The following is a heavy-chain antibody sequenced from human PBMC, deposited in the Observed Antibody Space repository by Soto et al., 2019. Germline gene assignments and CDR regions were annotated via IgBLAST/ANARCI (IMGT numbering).Heavy chain of an antibody. CDR3: ARRPTLSMAARQVILNN. J-gene: IGHJ4*02. D-gene: IGHD6-6*01. CDR1: GGSFSGYY. Sequence: SETLSLTCAVYGGSFSGYYWSWIRQPPGKGLEWIGEINHSGSTNYNPSLKSRVTISVDTSKNQFSLKLSSVTAADTAVYYCARRPTLSMAARQVILNNGGQETLVTVSS. CDR2: INHSGST. V-gene: IGHV4-34*01.